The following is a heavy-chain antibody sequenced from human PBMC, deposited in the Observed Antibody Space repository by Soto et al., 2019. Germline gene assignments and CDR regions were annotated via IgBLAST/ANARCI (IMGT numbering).Heavy chain of an antibody. D-gene: IGHD6-19*01. CDR3: ASMVYSSAWYGRYYFDY. Sequence: EVQLLESGGGLVQPGGSLRLSCAASGFTFXNYGMSWVRQAPGKGLEWVSISTSGGNTSYADSVKGRFTISRDNSKNTLYLQMNSLRAEDTAVYYCASMVYSSAWYGRYYFDYWGQGTMVTVSS. CDR1: GFTFXNYG. V-gene: IGHV3-23*01. CDR2: ISTSGGNT. J-gene: IGHJ4*02.